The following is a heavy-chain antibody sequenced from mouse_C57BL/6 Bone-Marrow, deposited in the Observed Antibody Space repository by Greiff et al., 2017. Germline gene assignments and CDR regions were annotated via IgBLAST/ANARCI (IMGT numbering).Heavy chain of an antibody. Sequence: VQLKESGPVLVKPGASVNMSCKASGYTFTDYYMNWVQQSHGKSLEWIGVINPYNGGTSYNQKFKGKATLTVDKSSSTAYMELNSLTSEDSAVYYCARFVNGFLYYFDYWGQGTTLTVSS. V-gene: IGHV1-19*01. CDR1: GYTFTDYY. D-gene: IGHD2-2*01. CDR3: ARFVNGFLYYFDY. J-gene: IGHJ2*01. CDR2: INPYNGGT.